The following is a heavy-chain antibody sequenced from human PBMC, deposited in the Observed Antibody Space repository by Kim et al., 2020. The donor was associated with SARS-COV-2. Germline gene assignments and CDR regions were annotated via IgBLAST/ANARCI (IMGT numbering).Heavy chain of an antibody. V-gene: IGHV3-48*03. CDR2: ISGSGTTI. D-gene: IGHD2-2*01. CDR3: ASNGARAAAMGY. J-gene: IGHJ4*02. Sequence: GGSLRLSCAASGFTFRSNEMNWVRQAPGKGLEWVSYISGSGTTIYYADSVKGRFTISRDNTKNSLYLQMNSLRAEDTAVYYCASNGARAAAMGYWGQGTLVTVSS. CDR1: GFTFRSNE.